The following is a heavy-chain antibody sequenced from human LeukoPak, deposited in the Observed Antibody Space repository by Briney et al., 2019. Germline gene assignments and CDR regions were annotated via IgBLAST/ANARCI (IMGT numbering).Heavy chain of an antibody. J-gene: IGHJ5*02. CDR3: ARDSLLRYFDWLAA. CDR1: GFTFSSYA. D-gene: IGHD3-9*01. Sequence: GGSLRLSCAASGFTFSSYAMHWVRQAPGKGLEWMAVISYDGSNKYYADSVKGRFTISRDNSKNTLYLQMNSLRAEDTAVYYCARDSLLRYFDWLAAWGQGTLVTVSS. CDR2: ISYDGSNK. V-gene: IGHV3-30-3*01.